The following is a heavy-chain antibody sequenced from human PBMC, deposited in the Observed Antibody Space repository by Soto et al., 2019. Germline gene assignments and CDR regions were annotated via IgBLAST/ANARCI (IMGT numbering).Heavy chain of an antibody. CDR2: IVVGSGNT. CDR3: AAPGSRGAFDI. J-gene: IGHJ3*02. Sequence: SGKVSCKASGFTFTSSAVQWVRQARGQRLEWIGWIVVGSGNTNYAQKFQERVTITRDMSTSTAYMELSSLRSEDTAVYYCAAPGSRGAFDIWGQGTMVTVSS. V-gene: IGHV1-58*01. CDR1: GFTFTSSA.